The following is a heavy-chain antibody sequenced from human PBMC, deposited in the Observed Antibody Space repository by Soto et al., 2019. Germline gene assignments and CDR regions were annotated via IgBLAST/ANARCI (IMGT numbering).Heavy chain of an antibody. CDR1: GFTFSSYA. V-gene: IGHV3-64D*08. CDR2: ISSNGGST. CDR3: VKDSFTMVRGVIVPRSYFDY. J-gene: IGHJ4*02. Sequence: GGSLRLSCSASGFTFSSYAMHWVRQAPGKGLEYVSAISSNGGSTYYADSVKGRFTISRDNSKNTQYLQMSSLRAEDTAVYYCVKDSFTMVRGVIVPRSYFDYWGQGTLVTVSS. D-gene: IGHD3-10*01.